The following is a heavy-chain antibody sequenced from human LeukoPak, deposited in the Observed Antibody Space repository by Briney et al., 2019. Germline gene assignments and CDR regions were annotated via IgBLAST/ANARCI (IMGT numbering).Heavy chain of an antibody. CDR2: ISYDGSNK. Sequence: GGSLRLSCAASGFTFSSYAMHWVRQAPGKGLVWVAVISYDGSNKYYADSVKGRFTISRDNSKNTLYLQMNSLRAEDTAVYYCAGYCSSTSCHPDPKTRHIDYWGQGTLVTVSS. CDR3: AGYCSSTSCHPDPKTRHIDY. V-gene: IGHV3-30*04. J-gene: IGHJ4*02. D-gene: IGHD2-2*01. CDR1: GFTFSSYA.